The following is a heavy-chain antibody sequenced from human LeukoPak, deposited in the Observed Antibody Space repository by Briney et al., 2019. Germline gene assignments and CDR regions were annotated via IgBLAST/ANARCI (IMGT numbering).Heavy chain of an antibody. D-gene: IGHD1-26*01. V-gene: IGHV4-59*08. CDR3: ARRGGSYYLFDY. CDR1: GGSISSYY. J-gene: IGHJ4*02. CDR2: IYYSGST. Sequence: SETLSLTCTVSGGSISSYYWSWIRQPPGKGLEWIGYIYYSGSTNYNPSLRSRVTISVDTSKNQFSLKLSSVTAADTAVYYCARRGGSYYLFDYWGQGTLVTVSS.